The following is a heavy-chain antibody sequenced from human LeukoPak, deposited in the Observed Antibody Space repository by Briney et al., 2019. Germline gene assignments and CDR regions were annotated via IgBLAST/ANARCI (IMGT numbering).Heavy chain of an antibody. CDR1: GFTFSSYG. J-gene: IGHJ4*02. V-gene: IGHV3-30*18. Sequence: QPGRSLRLSCAASGFTFSSYGMHWVRQAPGKGLEWVAVISYDGSNKYYADSVKGRFTISRDNSENTLYLQMNSLRAEDTAVYYCAKPRTLGTGYRGYFDYWGQGTLVTVSS. CDR3: AKPRTLGTGYRGYFDY. CDR2: ISYDGSNK. D-gene: IGHD1-1*01.